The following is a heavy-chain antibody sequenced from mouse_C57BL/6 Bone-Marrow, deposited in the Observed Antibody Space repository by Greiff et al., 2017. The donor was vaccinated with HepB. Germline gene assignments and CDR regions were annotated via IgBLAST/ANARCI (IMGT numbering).Heavy chain of an antibody. Sequence: DVQLQESEGGLVQPGSSMKLSCTASGFTFSDYYMAWVRQVPEKGLEWVANINYDGSSTYYLDSLKSRFIISRDNAKNILYLQMSSLKSEDTATYYCAIYYSNYLYAMDYWGQGTSVTVSS. CDR3: AIYYSNYLYAMDY. V-gene: IGHV5-16*01. D-gene: IGHD2-5*01. J-gene: IGHJ4*01. CDR2: INYDGSST. CDR1: GFTFSDYY.